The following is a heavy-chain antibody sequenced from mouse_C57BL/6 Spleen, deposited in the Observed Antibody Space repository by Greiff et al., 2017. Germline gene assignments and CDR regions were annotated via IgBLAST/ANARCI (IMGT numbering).Heavy chain of an antibody. J-gene: IGHJ3*01. CDR3: ARSHYSNYGWFAY. CDR1: GYSFTGYY. CDR2: INPSTGGT. V-gene: IGHV1-42*01. D-gene: IGHD2-5*01. Sequence: DVQLQESGPELVKPGASVKISCKASGYSFTGYYMNWVKQSPEKSLEWIGEINPSTGGTTYNQKFKAKATLTVDKSSSTAYMQLKSLTSEDSAVYYCARSHYSNYGWFAYWGQGTLVTVSA.